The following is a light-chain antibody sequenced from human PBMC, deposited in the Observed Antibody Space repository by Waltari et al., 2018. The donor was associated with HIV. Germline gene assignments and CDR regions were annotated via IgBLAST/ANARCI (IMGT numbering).Light chain of an antibody. CDR1: SSDVGGYNY. CDR2: EIS. Sequence: QSALTQPPSASGSPGQSVTISCTGTSSDVGGYNYVSWYQQHPGKAPQLMIYEISKRPSGAPDRFAGAKSGNTAPLTASVLQAEDEADYYCSSYAGSNNLVFGGGTKLTVL. V-gene: IGLV2-8*01. CDR3: SSYAGSNNLV. J-gene: IGLJ2*01.